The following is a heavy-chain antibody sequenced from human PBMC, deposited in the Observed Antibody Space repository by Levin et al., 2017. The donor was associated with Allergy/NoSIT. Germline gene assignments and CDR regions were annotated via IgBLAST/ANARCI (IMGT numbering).Heavy chain of an antibody. Sequence: SETLSLTCTVSGGSISSYYWSWIRQPAGKGLEWIGRIYTSGSTNYNPSLKSRVTMSVDTSKNQFSLKLSSVTAADTAVYYCARAVSMGELREVYFDYWGQGTLVTVSS. D-gene: IGHD1-26*01. V-gene: IGHV4-4*07. CDR3: ARAVSMGELREVYFDY. J-gene: IGHJ4*02. CDR2: IYTSGST. CDR1: GGSISSYY.